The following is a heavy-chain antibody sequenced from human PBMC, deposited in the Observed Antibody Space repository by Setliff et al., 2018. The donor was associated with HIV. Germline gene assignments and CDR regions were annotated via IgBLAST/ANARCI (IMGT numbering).Heavy chain of an antibody. CDR1: GGSISNGGYY. V-gene: IGHV4-31*03. CDR2: IYFSGST. D-gene: IGHD4-17*01. Sequence: SLTCHVSGGSISNGGYYWSWIRQHPGTGLEWIAYIYFSGSTYYNPSLKSRVTVSLDMSKNQFSLRLSSVTAADTAVYYCAALTTGYYFDYWGQGTLVTVSS. J-gene: IGHJ4*01. CDR3: AALTTGYYFDY.